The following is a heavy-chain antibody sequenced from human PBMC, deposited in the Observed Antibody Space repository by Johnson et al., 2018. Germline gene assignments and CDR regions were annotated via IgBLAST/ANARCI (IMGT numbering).Heavy chain of an antibody. J-gene: IGHJ6*02. Sequence: QVQLVQSGAEVKKPGASVKVSCKVSGYTLTELSMHWVRQAPGKGLEWMGGFDPEDGETIYAQKFQGRVTMTEDTSTDTAYMELSSLRSEDTAVYYCATAPTVTTFGDYYYGMDVWGQGTTVTVSS. V-gene: IGHV1-24*01. CDR3: ATAPTVTTFGDYYYGMDV. D-gene: IGHD4-11*01. CDR1: GYTLTELS. CDR2: FDPEDGET.